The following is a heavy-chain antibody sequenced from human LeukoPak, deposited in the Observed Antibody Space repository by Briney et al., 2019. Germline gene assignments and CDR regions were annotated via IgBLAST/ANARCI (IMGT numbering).Heavy chain of an antibody. D-gene: IGHD3-22*01. Sequence: KASETLSLTCSVSGGSIWSYYWSWIRHPPGKGLEWIGNIYYSGGTNYNPSLKSRVTISVDTSKNQFSLKVSSVTAADTAVYYCARGLTSGYYYDYWGQGTLVTVSS. J-gene: IGHJ4*02. CDR2: IYYSGGT. V-gene: IGHV4-59*01. CDR3: ARGLTSGYYYDY. CDR1: GGSIWSYY.